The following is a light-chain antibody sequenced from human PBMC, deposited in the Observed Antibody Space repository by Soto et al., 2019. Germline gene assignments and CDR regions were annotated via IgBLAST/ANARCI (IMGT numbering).Light chain of an antibody. J-gene: IGKJ1*01. CDR1: RSVGNR. V-gene: IGKV1-5*01. CDR3: QQCSTDPVT. CDR2: DGS. Sequence: DLQMTQSPSTLSASVGDRVIITCRASRSVGNRLAWYQQKPGKAPKVLIFDGSTLRSGVPSRFSGSGSGTEFSLTISSLQPDDFATYYCQQCSTDPVTFGQGTKVEVK.